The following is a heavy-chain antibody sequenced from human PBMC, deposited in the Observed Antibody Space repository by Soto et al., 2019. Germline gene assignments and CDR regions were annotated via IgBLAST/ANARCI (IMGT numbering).Heavy chain of an antibody. V-gene: IGHV4-39*01. J-gene: IGHJ4*02. CDR3: ARHGYCSSTSCSMPHFDY. CDR1: GGSISSSSYY. CDR2: IYYSGST. D-gene: IGHD2-2*03. Sequence: SQTLSLTCTVSGGSISSSSYYWGWIRQPPGKGLEWIGSIYYSGSTYYNPSLKSRVTISVDTSKNHFSLKLDSVTAADTAVYYCARHGYCSSTSCSMPHFDYWGQGTLVTVSS.